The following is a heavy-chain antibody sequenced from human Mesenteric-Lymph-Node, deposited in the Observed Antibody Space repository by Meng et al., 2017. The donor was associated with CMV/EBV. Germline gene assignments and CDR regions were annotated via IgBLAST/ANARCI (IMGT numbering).Heavy chain of an antibody. Sequence: GGSLRLSCAASGFTFSDYYMSWIRQAPRKGLEWVSYISSSGTTVYYADSVKGRFTISRDNAKNSLYLQMDSQRSEDTAVYYCARDFYQLVNLFDYWGQGTLVTVSS. CDR3: ARDFYQLVNLFDY. CDR2: ISSSGTTV. V-gene: IGHV3-11*04. J-gene: IGHJ4*02. CDR1: GFTFSDYY. D-gene: IGHD1-1*01.